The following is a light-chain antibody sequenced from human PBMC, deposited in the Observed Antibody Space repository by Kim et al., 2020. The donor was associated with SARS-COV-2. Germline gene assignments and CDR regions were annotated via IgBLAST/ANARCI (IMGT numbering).Light chain of an antibody. CDR2: GAS. Sequence: VSTGERATLSCRASQSISISLAWYQQKPGQAPRLLIYGASTRATGIPARFSGRGSGTEFTLTISSLQSEDFAVYSCQQYNNWPLTFGGGTKVDIK. J-gene: IGKJ4*01. CDR3: QQYNNWPLT. V-gene: IGKV3-15*01. CDR1: QSISIS.